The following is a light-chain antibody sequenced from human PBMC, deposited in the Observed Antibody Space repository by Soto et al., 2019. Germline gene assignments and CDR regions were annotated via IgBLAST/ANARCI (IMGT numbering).Light chain of an antibody. CDR3: CSYAGSSRV. CDR1: SSDVGSYNL. Sequence: QSALTQPASVSGSPGQSITISCTGTSSDVGSYNLVSWYQQHSGKAPKLMIYEGSKRPSGVSNRFSGSKSGNTASLTISGLQAEDEADYYCCSYAGSSRVFGGGTKVTVL. CDR2: EGS. V-gene: IGLV2-23*01. J-gene: IGLJ3*02.